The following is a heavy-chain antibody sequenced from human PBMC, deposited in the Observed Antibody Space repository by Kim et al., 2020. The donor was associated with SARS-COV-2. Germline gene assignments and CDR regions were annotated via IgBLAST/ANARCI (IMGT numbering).Heavy chain of an antibody. J-gene: IGHJ5*02. CDR1: GGSFSGYY. Sequence: SETLSLTCAVYGGSFSGYYWSWIRQPPGKGLEWIGEINHSGSTNYNPSLKSRVTISVDTSKNQFSLKLSSVTAADTAVYYCARGSLRGRPHYYYDSSGPRMGNWFDPWGQGTLVTVSS. CDR2: INHSGST. CDR3: ARGSLRGRPHYYYDSSGPRMGNWFDP. V-gene: IGHV4-34*01. D-gene: IGHD3-22*01.